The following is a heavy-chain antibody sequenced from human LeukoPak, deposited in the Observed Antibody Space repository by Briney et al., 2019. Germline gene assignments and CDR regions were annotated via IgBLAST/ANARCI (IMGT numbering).Heavy chain of an antibody. D-gene: IGHD6-19*01. Sequence: GGSLRLSCAASGFTFSSYAMSWVRQAPGKGLEWVSAISGSGGSTYYADSVKRRFTISRDNSKNTLYLQMNSLRAEDTAVYYCAKDLRTIAVAGRGRGYYFDYWGQGTLVTVSS. J-gene: IGHJ4*02. V-gene: IGHV3-23*01. CDR3: AKDLRTIAVAGRGRGYYFDY. CDR2: ISGSGGST. CDR1: GFTFSSYA.